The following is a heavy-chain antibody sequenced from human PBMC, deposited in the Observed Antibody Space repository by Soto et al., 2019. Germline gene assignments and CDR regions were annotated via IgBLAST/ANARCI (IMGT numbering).Heavy chain of an antibody. J-gene: IGHJ5*02. D-gene: IGHD3-16*01. V-gene: IGHV4-59*01. CDR1: GGSISNYY. Sequence: QVQLQESGPGLVKPSETLSLTCTVSGGSISNYYWSWIRQPPGKGLEWIGYMYYSGSTNYNPSLKSRVTISVDTSKNQFSLKLSSVTPADTAVYYCARGARLRLRNWFDPWGQGTLVTVSS. CDR2: MYYSGST. CDR3: ARGARLRLRNWFDP.